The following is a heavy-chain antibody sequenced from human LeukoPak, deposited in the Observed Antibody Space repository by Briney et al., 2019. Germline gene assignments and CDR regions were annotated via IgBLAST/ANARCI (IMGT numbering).Heavy chain of an antibody. CDR2: ISSSSSTI. CDR3: ARDGGLAPHAFDI. Sequence: PGGSLRLSCAASGFTFSSYSMNWVRQAPGKGLEWVSYISSSSSTIYYADSVKGRFTISRDNAKNSLYLQMNSLRAEDTAVYYCARDGGLAPHAFDIWGQGTMVTVSS. V-gene: IGHV3-48*01. CDR1: GFTFSSYS. D-gene: IGHD2-15*01. J-gene: IGHJ3*02.